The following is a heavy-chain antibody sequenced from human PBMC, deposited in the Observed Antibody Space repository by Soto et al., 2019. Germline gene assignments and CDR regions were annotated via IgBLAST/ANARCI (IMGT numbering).Heavy chain of an antibody. CDR2: IIPMLDSA. Sequence: QVQLVQSGAEVKKTGSSVKVSCKASGGTFDNYAITWVRQAPGQGLEWMGGIIPMLDSANYAEKLQGRVTIXAXXXXXXXYMEVSXLRSXXXXXXXXARTYXYDXXXXTXFYYGMDVWGQGTTVTVSS. CDR3: ARTYXYDXXXXTXFYYGMDV. J-gene: IGHJ6*02. D-gene: IGHD3-22*01. V-gene: IGHV1-69*12. CDR1: GGTFDNYA.